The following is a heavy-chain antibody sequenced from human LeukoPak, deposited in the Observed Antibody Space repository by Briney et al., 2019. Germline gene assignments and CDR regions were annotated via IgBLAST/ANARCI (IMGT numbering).Heavy chain of an antibody. Sequence: GASVKVSCTASGYTFTSYAMHWVRQAPGQRLEWMGWINAGNGNTKYSQKFQGRVTITRDTSASTAYMELSSLRSEDTAVYYCARADDLITMVRGVRLDYYYYGMDVWGEGTTVTVSS. V-gene: IGHV1-3*01. CDR3: ARADDLITMVRGVRLDYYYYGMDV. J-gene: IGHJ6*04. CDR2: INAGNGNT. D-gene: IGHD3-10*01. CDR1: GYTFTSYA.